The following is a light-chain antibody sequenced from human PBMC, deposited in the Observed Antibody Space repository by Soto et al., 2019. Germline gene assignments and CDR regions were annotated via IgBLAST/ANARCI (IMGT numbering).Light chain of an antibody. CDR1: QSISSW. Sequence: DIQMTQSRSTLSASVGDKVTITCRASQSISSWLAWYQQKPGKAPKLLIYDASSLESGVPSRFSGSGYGTEFNLTISSLQTDDFATYYCQQYNSYSRTFGQGTKVDIK. CDR2: DAS. J-gene: IGKJ1*01. CDR3: QQYNSYSRT. V-gene: IGKV1-5*01.